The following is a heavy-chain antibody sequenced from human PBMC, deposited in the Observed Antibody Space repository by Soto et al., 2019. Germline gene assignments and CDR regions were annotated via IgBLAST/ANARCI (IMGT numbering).Heavy chain of an antibody. Sequence: ASVKVSCKASGYTFTGYDMHWVRQAPGQGLEWMGWINPNSGGTNYAQKFQGWVTMTRDTSISTAYMELSRLRSDDTAVYYCARGDYGDYFNPALDYWGQGTLVTVSS. J-gene: IGHJ4*02. CDR3: ARGDYGDYFNPALDY. CDR2: INPNSGGT. D-gene: IGHD4-17*01. CDR1: GYTFTGYD. V-gene: IGHV1-2*04.